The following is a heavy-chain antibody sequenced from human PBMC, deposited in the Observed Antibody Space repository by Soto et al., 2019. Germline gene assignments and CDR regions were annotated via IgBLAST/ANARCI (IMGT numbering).Heavy chain of an antibody. Sequence: ASVKVSCKASGYTFSSYGINWVRQAPGQGLEWLGWVSPYDGYTNYAQILQGRVSMTTDTSTKTAYMEVRSLRSDDTAVYYCARDLGSGYEPGDYWGQGTQVTVSS. J-gene: IGHJ4*02. CDR2: VSPYDGYT. V-gene: IGHV1-18*01. D-gene: IGHD5-12*01. CDR1: GYTFSSYG. CDR3: ARDLGSGYEPGDY.